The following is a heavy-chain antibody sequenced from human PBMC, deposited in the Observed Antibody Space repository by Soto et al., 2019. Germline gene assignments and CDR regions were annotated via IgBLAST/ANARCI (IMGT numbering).Heavy chain of an antibody. V-gene: IGHV4-31*03. CDR3: ARDAVTTGGWFDP. CDR2: IYYSGST. J-gene: IGHJ5*02. D-gene: IGHD4-17*01. CDR1: GGSISSGGYY. Sequence: QVQLQESGPGLVKPSQSLSLTCTVSGGSISSGGYYWSWIRQHPGKGLEWIGYIYYSGSTYYNPSLKIRVTISVDTYKNQYSLRLSSVTAADTAVYYCARDAVTTGGWFDPWGQGTLVTVSS.